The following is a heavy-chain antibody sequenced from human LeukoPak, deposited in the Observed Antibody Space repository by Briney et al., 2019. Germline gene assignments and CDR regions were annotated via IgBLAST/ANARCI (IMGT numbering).Heavy chain of an antibody. Sequence: GASVKVSCKASGYTFTSYGISWVRQAPGQGPEWMGRINPNSGGTNYAQKFQGRVIMTRDTSINTAYMELSRPRSDDTAVYYCARETKLEWLLIFDYWGQGTLVTVSS. CDR1: GYTFTSYG. CDR2: INPNSGGT. V-gene: IGHV1-2*06. J-gene: IGHJ4*02. CDR3: ARETKLEWLLIFDY. D-gene: IGHD3-3*01.